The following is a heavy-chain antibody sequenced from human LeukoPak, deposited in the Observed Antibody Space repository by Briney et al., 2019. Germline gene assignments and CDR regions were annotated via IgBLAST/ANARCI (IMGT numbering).Heavy chain of an antibody. CDR2: IYPGDSDT. CDR3: ARLSWDYGDPITYFDY. Sequence: KSGESLKISCKGSGYSFTSYWIGWVRQMPGKGLEWMGIIYPGDSDTRYSPSFQGQVTISADKSISTAYLQWSSLKASDTAMYYCARLSWDYGDPITYFDYWGQGTLVTVSS. V-gene: IGHV5-51*01. D-gene: IGHD4-17*01. CDR1: GYSFTSYW. J-gene: IGHJ4*02.